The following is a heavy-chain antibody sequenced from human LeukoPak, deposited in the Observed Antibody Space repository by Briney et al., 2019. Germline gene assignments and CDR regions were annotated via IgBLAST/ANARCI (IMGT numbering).Heavy chain of an antibody. CDR1: GASISSGYYY. Sequence: NPSETLSLTCTVSGASISSGYYYWNWIRQPPGKGLEWIGYISHTGSSYYNPSLKSRVTISVDRSKNQFSLKLSSVTAADTAVYYCARAVGQEWFLDWFDPWGQGTLVTVST. CDR3: ARAVGQEWFLDWFDP. V-gene: IGHV4-30-2*01. D-gene: IGHD3-3*01. CDR2: ISHTGSS. J-gene: IGHJ5*02.